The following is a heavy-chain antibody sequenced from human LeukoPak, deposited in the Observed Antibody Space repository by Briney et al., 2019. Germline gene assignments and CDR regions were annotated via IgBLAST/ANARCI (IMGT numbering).Heavy chain of an antibody. V-gene: IGHV3-9*01. CDR2: ISWNSGSI. CDR3: AKDIKVGTAMAPQNYYYYGMDV. CDR1: GFTFDDYA. D-gene: IGHD5-18*01. Sequence: GGSLRLSCAASGFTFDDYAMHWVRQAPGKGLEWVSGISWNSGSIGYADSVKGRFTISRDNAKNSLYLQMNSLRAEDTALYYCAKDIKVGTAMAPQNYYYYGMDVWGQGTTVTVSS. J-gene: IGHJ6*02.